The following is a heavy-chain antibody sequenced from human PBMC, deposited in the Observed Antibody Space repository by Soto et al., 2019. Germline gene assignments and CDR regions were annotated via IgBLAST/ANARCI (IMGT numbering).Heavy chain of an antibody. CDR3: ARAPSGYHFDY. CDR2: IYYSGST. V-gene: IGHV4-39*01. D-gene: IGHD5-12*01. CDR1: GGSIRSGSYD. Sequence: QLQLQESGPGLVKPSETLSLTCTVSGGSIRSGSYDWGWIRQPAGKGLEWIGSIYYSGSTYYNPSLKSRVTVSVDTSKNQLSLKLSSVTAADTAVYYCARAPSGYHFDYWGQGTLVTVSS. J-gene: IGHJ4*02.